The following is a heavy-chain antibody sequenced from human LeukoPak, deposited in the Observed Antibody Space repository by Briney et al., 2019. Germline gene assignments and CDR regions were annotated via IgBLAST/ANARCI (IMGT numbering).Heavy chain of an antibody. D-gene: IGHD2-8*01. CDR3: AKRLTYGDPYFDF. CDR2: ISYDGSNK. J-gene: IGHJ4*02. Sequence: SGGPLRLSCAASGFTFSSYAMHWVRQAPGKGLEWVAVISYDGSNKYYADSVKGRFTISRDNSKNTLYLEMNSLRDEDTAVYYCAKRLTYGDPYFDFWGQGTLVTVSS. CDR1: GFTFSSYA. V-gene: IGHV3-30-3*02.